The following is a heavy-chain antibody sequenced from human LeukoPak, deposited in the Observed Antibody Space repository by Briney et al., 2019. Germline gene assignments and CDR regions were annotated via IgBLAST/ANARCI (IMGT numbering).Heavy chain of an antibody. V-gene: IGHV3-64*01. CDR1: GFTFSSYA. CDR3: ARGVNYYDSSGYYLNWFDP. J-gene: IGHJ5*02. Sequence: GGSLRLSCAASGFTFSSYAMHWVRQAPGKGLEYVSAISSDGGSTYYANSVKGRFTISRDNSKNTLYLQMGSLRAEDMAVYYCARGVNYYDSSGYYLNWFDPWGQGTLVTVSS. CDR2: ISSDGGST. D-gene: IGHD3-22*01.